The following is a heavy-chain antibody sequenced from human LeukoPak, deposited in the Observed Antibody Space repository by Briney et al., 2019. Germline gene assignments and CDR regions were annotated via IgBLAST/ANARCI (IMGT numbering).Heavy chain of an antibody. J-gene: IGHJ4*02. CDR3: VRDAEDSSGYYPY. V-gene: IGHV3-53*04. Sequence: GGSLRLSCAASGFTFSSYYMTWVRQAPGKGLEWVSILYSGGSTYYADSVKGRFTISRHNSKNTLYLQMNSLRPEDTAVYYCVRDAEDSSGYYPYWGQGTLVTVSS. CDR1: GFTFSSYY. D-gene: IGHD3-22*01. CDR2: LYSGGST.